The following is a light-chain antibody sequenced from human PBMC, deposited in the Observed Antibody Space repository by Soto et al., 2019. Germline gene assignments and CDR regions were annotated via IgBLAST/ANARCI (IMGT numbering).Light chain of an antibody. J-gene: IGKJ2*01. CDR3: QQYNSYSYT. Sequence: DIQMTQSPSSVSASVGDRVTITCRASQGINSWLAWYQQKPGRAPKLLIYAASILQSGVPSRFSGSGSGTLFTLTITSLQPEDFATYYCQQYNSYSYTFGQGTKVDIK. CDR2: AAS. CDR1: QGINSW. V-gene: IGKV1D-12*01.